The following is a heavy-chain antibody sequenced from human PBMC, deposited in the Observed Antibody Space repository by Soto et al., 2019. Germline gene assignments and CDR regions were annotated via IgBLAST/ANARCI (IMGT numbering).Heavy chain of an antibody. CDR1: GFSLSTSGVG. V-gene: IGHV2-5*01. Sequence: SGPTLVNPAQTLTLTCTFSGFSLSTSGVGVGWIRQPPGKALEWLALIYWNDDKRYSPSLKSRLTITKDTSKNQVVLTMTNMEPVDTATYYCAHRRITMIVVALDAFDIWGQGTMVT. D-gene: IGHD3-22*01. CDR2: IYWNDDK. J-gene: IGHJ3*02. CDR3: AHRRITMIVVALDAFDI.